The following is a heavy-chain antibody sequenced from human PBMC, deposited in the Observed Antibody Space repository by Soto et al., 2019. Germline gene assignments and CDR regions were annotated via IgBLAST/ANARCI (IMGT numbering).Heavy chain of an antibody. CDR1: GFTFISYA. CDR3: VQTTGWPGFDF. V-gene: IGHV3-53*01. J-gene: IGHJ4*02. Sequence: GGSLRLSCAASGFTFISYAMSWVRQAPGKGLEWVSVIYGGGTTYYADSVKGRFTISRDTSKNTLYLQMNSLRAEDTAVYYCVQTTGWPGFDFWGQGTLVTVSS. CDR2: IYGGGTT. D-gene: IGHD6-19*01.